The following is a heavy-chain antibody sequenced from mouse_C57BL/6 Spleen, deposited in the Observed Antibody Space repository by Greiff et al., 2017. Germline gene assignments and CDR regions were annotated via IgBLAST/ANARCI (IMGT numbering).Heavy chain of an antibody. J-gene: IGHJ4*01. CDR2: IYPGDGDT. Sequence: QVQLQQSGAELVKPGASVKISCKASGYAFSSYWMNWVKQRPGKGLEWIGQIYPGDGDTNYNGKFKGKATLTADKSSSTAYMQLSSLTSEDSTVDFCAREAYYYGSSPYAMDYWGQGTSVTVSS. V-gene: IGHV1-80*01. D-gene: IGHD1-1*01. CDR3: AREAYYYGSSPYAMDY. CDR1: GYAFSSYW.